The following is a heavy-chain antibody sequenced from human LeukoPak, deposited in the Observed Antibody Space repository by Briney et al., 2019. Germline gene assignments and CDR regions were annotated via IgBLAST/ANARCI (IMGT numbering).Heavy chain of an antibody. CDR1: GFTFSSYA. J-gene: IGHJ4*02. D-gene: IGHD3-22*01. Sequence: GGSLRLSCAASGFTFSSYAMSWVRQAPGKGLEWVSAISGSGGSTYYAGSVKGRFTISRDNSKNTLYLQMNSLRAEDTAVYYCAKDAYDSSGYYRAQDFDYWGQGTLVTVSS. V-gene: IGHV3-23*01. CDR3: AKDAYDSSGYYRAQDFDY. CDR2: ISGSGGST.